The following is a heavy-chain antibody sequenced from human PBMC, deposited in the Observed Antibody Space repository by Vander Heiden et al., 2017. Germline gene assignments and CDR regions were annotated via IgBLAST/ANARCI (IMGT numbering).Heavy chain of an antibody. V-gene: IGHV3-23*01. J-gene: IGHJ4*02. Sequence: EVQLLESGGGLVQPGGSLRLPCAASGFTFSSHAMTWVRQAPGKGLEWVSAISGSGGSTYYADSVKGRFTISRDNSKNTLYLQMNSLRAEDTAVYYCAKDSTYWADYGGNSFDYWGQGTLVTVSS. D-gene: IGHD4-17*01. CDR1: GFTFSSHA. CDR3: AKDSTYWADYGGNSFDY. CDR2: ISGSGGST.